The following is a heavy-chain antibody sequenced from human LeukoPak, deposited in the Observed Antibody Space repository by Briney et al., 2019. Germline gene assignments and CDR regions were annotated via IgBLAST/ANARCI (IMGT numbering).Heavy chain of an antibody. Sequence: PSETLSLTCTVSGGSISSYYWSWIRQPPGKGLEWIGYIYYSGSTNYNPSLKSRVTISVDTSKNQFSLKLSSVTATDTAVYYCARHGSVVVRGDWFDPWGQGTLVTVSS. CDR2: IYYSGST. J-gene: IGHJ5*02. CDR1: GGSISSYY. D-gene: IGHD3-22*01. CDR3: ARHGSVVVRGDWFDP. V-gene: IGHV4-59*08.